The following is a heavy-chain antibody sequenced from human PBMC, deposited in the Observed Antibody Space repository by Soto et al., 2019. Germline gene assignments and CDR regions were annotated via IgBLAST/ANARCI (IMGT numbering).Heavy chain of an antibody. V-gene: IGHV3-11*06. CDR3: ARVRSGYSSSWYEIWFDP. D-gene: IGHD6-13*01. J-gene: IGHJ5*02. CDR2: ISSSSSYT. CDR1: GFTFSDYY. Sequence: PVGSLRLSCAASGFTFSDYYMSWIRQAPGKGLEWVSYISSSSSYTNYADSVKGRFTISRDNAKNSLYLQMNSLRAEDTAVYYCARVRSGYSSSWYEIWFDPWGQGTLVTVSS.